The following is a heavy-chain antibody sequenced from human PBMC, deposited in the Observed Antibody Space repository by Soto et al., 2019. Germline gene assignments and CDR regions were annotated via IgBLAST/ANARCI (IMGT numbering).Heavy chain of an antibody. Sequence: QVQLQESGPGLVKPSQTLSLTCTVSGGSISSGGYYWSWIRQHPGKGLEWIGYIYYSGSTYYNPSLKSRVTISVDTSKNQFSLKLSSVTAADTAVYYCARDYEDVDTAMVSSRWFDPWGQGTLVTVSS. CDR1: GGSISSGGYY. CDR2: IYYSGST. CDR3: ARDYEDVDTAMVSSRWFDP. J-gene: IGHJ5*02. D-gene: IGHD5-18*01. V-gene: IGHV4-31*03.